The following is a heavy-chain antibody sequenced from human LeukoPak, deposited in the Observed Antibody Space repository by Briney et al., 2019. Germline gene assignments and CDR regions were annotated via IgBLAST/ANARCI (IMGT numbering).Heavy chain of an antibody. CDR1: GYSISSGYY. V-gene: IGHV4-38-2*02. J-gene: IGHJ4*02. D-gene: IGHD7-27*01. CDR3: ARQPLITGELVYFDY. CDR2: IFHSGST. Sequence: SETLSLTCTVSGYSISSGYYWGWIRPPPGKGLEWIGNIFHSGSTYYNPSLKSRVTISVDTSKNQFSLKLSSVTAADTAVHYCARQPLITGELVYFDYWGQGTLVTVSS.